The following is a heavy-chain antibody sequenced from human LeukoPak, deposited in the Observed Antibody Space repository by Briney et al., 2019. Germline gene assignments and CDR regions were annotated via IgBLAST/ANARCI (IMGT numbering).Heavy chain of an antibody. Sequence: SETLSLTCTVSGGSISSYYWSWIRQPPGKGLEWIGYIYYGGTSNYNPSLKSRVTISVDTSKNQFSLKLSSVTAADTAVYYCASSGYSYGYFDYWGQGTLVTVSS. V-gene: IGHV4-59*08. J-gene: IGHJ4*02. D-gene: IGHD5-18*01. CDR1: GGSISSYY. CDR3: ASSGYSYGYFDY. CDR2: IYYGGTS.